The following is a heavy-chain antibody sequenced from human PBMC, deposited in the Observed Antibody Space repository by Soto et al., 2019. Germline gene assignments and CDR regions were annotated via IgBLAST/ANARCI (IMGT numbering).Heavy chain of an antibody. CDR1: GYTFTSYA. V-gene: IGHV1-3*01. J-gene: IGHJ4*02. CDR3: TRDPRIGYYDY. CDR2: INAGNGDT. D-gene: IGHD3-3*01. Sequence: ASVKVSCNASGYTFTSYAIHWVRQAPGQRLEWLGWINAGNGDTAYSQKFQGRVTITRDTSASAAYMELSSLRSEDTAIYYCTRDPRIGYYDYWGQGTLVTVSS.